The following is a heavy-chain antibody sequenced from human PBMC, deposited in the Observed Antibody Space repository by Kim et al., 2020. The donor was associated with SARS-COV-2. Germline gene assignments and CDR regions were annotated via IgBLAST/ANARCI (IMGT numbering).Heavy chain of an antibody. CDR3: TRDPAPSTLIYCSSTTCYENYYGMDV. CDR1: GFTFGDYA. V-gene: IGHV3-49*04. J-gene: IGHJ6*02. D-gene: IGHD2-2*01. CDR2: IRSKAYGGTT. Sequence: GGSLRLSCTASGFTFGDYAMSWVRQAPGKGLEWVGFIRSKAYGGTTEYAASVKGRFTIARDDSKSIAYLQMNSLKTEDTAVYYCTRDPAPSTLIYCSSTTCYENYYGMDVWGQGTTVTVSS.